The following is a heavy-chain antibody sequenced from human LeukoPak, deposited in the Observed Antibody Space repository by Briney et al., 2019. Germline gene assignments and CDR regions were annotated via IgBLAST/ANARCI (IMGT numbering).Heavy chain of an antibody. CDR2: ISGGGFNT. V-gene: IGHV3-23*01. Sequence: GGSLRLSCAASGFTFTDYAMSWVRQAPGKGLEWVSTISGGGFNTHYADSVKGRFIISRDTSTKTLYLEMNSLRADYSALYYCAKDNFGLVPYFFHSCGQGSQVTVS. CDR3: AKDNFGLVPYFFHS. J-gene: IGHJ4*02. D-gene: IGHD3-9*01. CDR1: GFTFTDYA.